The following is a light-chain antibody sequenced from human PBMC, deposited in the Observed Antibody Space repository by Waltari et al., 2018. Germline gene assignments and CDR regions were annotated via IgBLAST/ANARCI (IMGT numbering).Light chain of an antibody. J-gene: IGLJ2*01. CDR3: SSYAGSNNLV. CDR2: EVS. V-gene: IGLV2-8*01. Sequence: ALPPPPPASVPPGQSLTLPCPGTSSHVGGHNSVPWYQQHPGKAPKLMIYEVSKRPSGVPDRFSGSKSGNTASLTVSGLQAEDEADYYCSSYAGSNNLVFGGGTKLTVL. CDR1: SSHVGGHNS.